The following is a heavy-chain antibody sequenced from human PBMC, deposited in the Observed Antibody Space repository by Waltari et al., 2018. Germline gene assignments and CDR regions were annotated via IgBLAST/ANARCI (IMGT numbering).Heavy chain of an antibody. CDR2: GKEDGSEK. V-gene: IGHV3-7*01. CDR3: ARGRVDFAY. CDR1: GFAFSTSW. Sequence: EVQLVESGGNLVQPGGSLRLSCAASGFAFSTSWMSWVRQAPGKGLEWVANGKEDGSEKYYVDSVKGRFTISRDNAKNSLYLQMNSLRAEDTAVYFCARGRVDFAYWGQGTLVTVSS. J-gene: IGHJ4*02.